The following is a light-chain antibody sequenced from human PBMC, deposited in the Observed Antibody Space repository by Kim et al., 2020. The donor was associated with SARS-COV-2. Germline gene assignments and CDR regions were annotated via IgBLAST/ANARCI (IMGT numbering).Light chain of an antibody. CDR2: EGN. Sequence: SSELTQDPAVSVALGQTIRITCQGDSLRNSYAAWYQQKPGQAPLHVMCEGNNRPSGIPDRFSGSSSGNTDTLTITGALVEDEADYYCQARISPVTEYVFG. V-gene: IGLV3-19*01. J-gene: IGLJ1*01. CDR3: QARISPVTEYV. CDR1: SLRNSY.